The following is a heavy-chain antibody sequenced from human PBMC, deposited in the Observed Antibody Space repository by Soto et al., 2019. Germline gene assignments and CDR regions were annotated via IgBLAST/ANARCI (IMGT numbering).Heavy chain of an antibody. CDR1: GGSFSDYY. Sequence: ASETLSLTXAVYGGSFSDYYWTWIRQPPGKGLEWIGEINHSGSTNYNPSLQSRVTISVDTSKKQFSLRLSSVTAADTAVYYCANALGGYWGQGTLVTVSS. V-gene: IGHV4-34*01. J-gene: IGHJ4*02. CDR3: ANALGGY. D-gene: IGHD2-15*01. CDR2: INHSGST.